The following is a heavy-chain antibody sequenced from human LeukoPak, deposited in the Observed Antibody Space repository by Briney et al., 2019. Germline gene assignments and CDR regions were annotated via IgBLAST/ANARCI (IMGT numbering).Heavy chain of an antibody. V-gene: IGHV3-23*01. CDR3: AKTPYSNPFRVPFDY. J-gene: IGHJ4*02. Sequence: GGSLRLSCAASGFTFSSYAMSWVHQAPGKGLEWVSAISGSGGSTYYADSVKGRFTISRDNSKNTLYLQMNSLRAEDTAVYYCAKTPYSNPFRVPFDYWGQGTLVTVSS. D-gene: IGHD4-11*01. CDR1: GFTFSSYA. CDR2: ISGSGGST.